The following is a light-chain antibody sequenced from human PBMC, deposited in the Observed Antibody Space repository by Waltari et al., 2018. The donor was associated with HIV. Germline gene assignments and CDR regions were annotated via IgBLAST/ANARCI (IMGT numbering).Light chain of an antibody. J-gene: IGKJ1*01. CDR2: RAS. CDR1: LSVTKY. Sequence: DIQMAQSPSTLSASLGDRVTITCRASLSVTKYLAWYQQKPGQAPSLLIYRASTLETGVPSRFSGSGSGTEFTLIISSLQPDDFATYYCQQYNSYPWTFGQVTRVEIK. CDR3: QQYNSYPWT. V-gene: IGKV1-5*03.